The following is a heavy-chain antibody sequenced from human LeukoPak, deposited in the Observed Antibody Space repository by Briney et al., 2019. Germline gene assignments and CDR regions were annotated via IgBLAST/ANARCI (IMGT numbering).Heavy chain of an antibody. CDR2: IYYSGST. V-gene: IGHV4-38-2*02. Sequence: PSETLSLTCTVSGYSISSGNYWGWIRQPPGKGLEWIGSIYYSGSTYYNPSLKSRVTISVDTSKNQFSLKLSSVTAADTAVYYCAREDSNDAFDIWGQGTMVTVSS. CDR3: AREDSNDAFDI. D-gene: IGHD3/OR15-3a*01. J-gene: IGHJ3*02. CDR1: GYSISSGNY.